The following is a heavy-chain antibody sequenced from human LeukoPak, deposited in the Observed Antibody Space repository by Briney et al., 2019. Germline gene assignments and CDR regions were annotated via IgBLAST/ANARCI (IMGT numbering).Heavy chain of an antibody. CDR3: ATGLDFLTWFDY. D-gene: IGHD3/OR15-3a*01. V-gene: IGHV1-24*01. CDR1: GYTLTELS. J-gene: IGHJ4*02. Sequence: ASVKVSFTVSGYTLTELSMHWVRQAPGKGLEWMGGFDPEDGETIYAQKFQGRVTMTEDTSTDTAYMELSSLRSEDTAVYYCATGLDFLTWFDYWGQGTLVTVSS. CDR2: FDPEDGET.